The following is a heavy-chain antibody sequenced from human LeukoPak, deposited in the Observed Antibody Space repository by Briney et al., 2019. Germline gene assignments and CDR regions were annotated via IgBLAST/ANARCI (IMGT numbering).Heavy chain of an antibody. D-gene: IGHD3-16*01. J-gene: IGHJ4*02. CDR3: ARDSRGGGPDFDY. CDR2: IYYSGST. V-gene: IGHV4-59*01. Sequence: SETLSLTCTVSGGSISSYYWSWIRQPPGKGLEWIGYIYYSGSTNYNPSLESRVTISVDTSKNQFSLKLSSVTAADTAVYYCARDSRGGGPDFDYWGQGTLVTVSS. CDR1: GGSISSYY.